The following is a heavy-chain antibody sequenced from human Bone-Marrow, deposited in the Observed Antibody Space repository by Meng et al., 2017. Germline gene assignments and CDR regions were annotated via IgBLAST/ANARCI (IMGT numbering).Heavy chain of an antibody. CDR2: ISSSSSYI. Sequence: GESLKISCAASGFTFSSYSMNWVRQAPGKGLEWVSSISSSSSYIYYADSVKGRFTISRDNSKNTLYLQMNSLRAEDTAVYYCAKDIVQLERQDAFDIWGQGTMVTVSS. D-gene: IGHD1-1*01. J-gene: IGHJ3*02. CDR1: GFTFSSYS. CDR3: AKDIVQLERQDAFDI. V-gene: IGHV3-21*04.